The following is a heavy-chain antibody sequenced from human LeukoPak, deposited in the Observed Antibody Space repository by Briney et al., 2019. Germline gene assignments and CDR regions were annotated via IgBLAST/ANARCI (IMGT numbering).Heavy chain of an antibody. CDR2: INEHGTDS. CDR3: VRDETLWTLDW. Sequence: WGSLNLSCTASGFPFIGHWIHWVRQAPGMGLVGVHRINEHGTDSIYAESVKGRFTISRDNAKNTVYLQMNSLRAEDTAVYYCVRDETLWTLDWWGQGTLVSVSS. D-gene: IGHD1-1*01. J-gene: IGHJ4*02. CDR1: GFPFIGHW. V-gene: IGHV3-74*01.